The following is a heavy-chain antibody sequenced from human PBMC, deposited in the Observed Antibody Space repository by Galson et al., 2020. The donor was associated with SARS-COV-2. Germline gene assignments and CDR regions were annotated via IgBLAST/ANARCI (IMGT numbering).Heavy chain of an antibody. D-gene: IGHD1-26*01. CDR3: ARPPSGSYYGWIDY. V-gene: IGHV3-30*01. J-gene: IGHJ4*02. Sequence: GGSLRLAGAASGFTFSSYAMHWVRQAPGKGLEWVAVISYDGSNKYYADSVKGRFTISRDNSKNTLYLQMNSLRAEDTAVYYCARPPSGSYYGWIDYWGQGTLVTVSS. CDR1: GFTFSSYA. CDR2: ISYDGSNK.